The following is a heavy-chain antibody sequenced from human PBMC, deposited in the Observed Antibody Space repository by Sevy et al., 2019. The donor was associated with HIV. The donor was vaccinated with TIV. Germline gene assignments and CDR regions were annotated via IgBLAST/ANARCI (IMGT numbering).Heavy chain of an antibody. V-gene: IGHV4-39*01. CDR1: GGSISSSAYY. D-gene: IGHD2-21*01. Sequence: SETLSLTCTVSGGSISSSAYYWGWLRQPPGKGLEWIANIFYSGSAYYNPSLNGRVTISVDTSKNQFSLRWNSVTAADTSVYYCARQGGIVDRAFDFWGQGSLVTVSS. CDR2: IFYSGSA. CDR3: ARQGGIVDRAFDF. J-gene: IGHJ4*02.